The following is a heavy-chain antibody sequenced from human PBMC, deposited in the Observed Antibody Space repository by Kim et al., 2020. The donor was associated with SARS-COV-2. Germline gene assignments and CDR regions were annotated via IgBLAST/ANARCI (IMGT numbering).Heavy chain of an antibody. D-gene: IGHD6-6*01. Sequence: GGSLRLSCAASGFTFSSYGMHWVRQAPGKGLEWVAVISYDGSNKYYADSVKGRFTISRDNSKNTLYLQMNSLRAEDTAVYYCAKDRDAYSSSQLDYWGQG. J-gene: IGHJ4*02. V-gene: IGHV3-30*18. CDR1: GFTFSSYG. CDR2: ISYDGSNK. CDR3: AKDRDAYSSSQLDY.